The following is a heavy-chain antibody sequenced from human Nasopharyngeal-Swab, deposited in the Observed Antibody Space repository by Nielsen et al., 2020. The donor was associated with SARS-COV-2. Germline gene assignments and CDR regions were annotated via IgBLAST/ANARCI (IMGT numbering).Heavy chain of an antibody. CDR2: IDPSDSYT. CDR1: GYSFTNYW. V-gene: IGHV5-10-1*01. CDR3: ARLRPDTSYYNYYYMDV. J-gene: IGHJ6*03. D-gene: IGHD2-2*02. Sequence: GGSLRLSCKGSGYSFTNYWITWVRQMPGKGLEWMGRIDPSDSYTNYSPSFQGHVTISADKSISTAYLQWSSLKASDTAMYYCARLRPDTSYYNYYYMDVWGKGTTVTVSS.